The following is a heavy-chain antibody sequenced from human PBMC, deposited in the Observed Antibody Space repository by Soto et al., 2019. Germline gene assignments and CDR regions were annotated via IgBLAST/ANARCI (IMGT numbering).Heavy chain of an antibody. J-gene: IGHJ4*02. D-gene: IGHD6-19*01. Sequence: SETLSLTCAVSGYSISSGYYWGWIRQPPGKGLEWIGSIYHSGSTYYNPSLKSRVTISVDTSKNQFPLKLSSVTAADTAVYYCARSSVGAVAASFDYWGQGTLVTVSS. V-gene: IGHV4-38-2*01. CDR1: GYSISSGYY. CDR2: IYHSGST. CDR3: ARSSVGAVAASFDY.